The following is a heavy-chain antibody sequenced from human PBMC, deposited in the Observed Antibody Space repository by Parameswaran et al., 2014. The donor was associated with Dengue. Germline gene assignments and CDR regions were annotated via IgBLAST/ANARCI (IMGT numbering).Heavy chain of an antibody. J-gene: IGHJ6*02. CDR1: AISSA. CDR3: ARAGTDYDFWSGSYYYYYGMDV. Sequence: AISSARWIRQPPGKGLEWIGYIYYSGSTNYNPSLKSRVTISVDTSKNQFSLKLSSVTAADTAVYYCARAGTDYDFWSGSYYYYYGMDVWGQGTTVTVSS. CDR2: IYYSGST. V-gene: IGHV4-59*01. D-gene: IGHD3-3*01.